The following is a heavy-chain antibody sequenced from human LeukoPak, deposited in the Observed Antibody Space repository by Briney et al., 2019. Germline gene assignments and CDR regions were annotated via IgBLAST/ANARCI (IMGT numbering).Heavy chain of an antibody. CDR2: IYYSGST. Sequence: PSETLSLTCTVSGGSISSYYWSWIRQPPGKGLEWIGYIYYSGSTNYNPSLKSRVTISVDTSKNRFSLKLSSVTAADTAVYYCARQRGPVTYFDYWGQGTLVTVSS. V-gene: IGHV4-59*08. D-gene: IGHD4-11*01. CDR1: GGSISSYY. J-gene: IGHJ4*02. CDR3: ARQRGPVTYFDY.